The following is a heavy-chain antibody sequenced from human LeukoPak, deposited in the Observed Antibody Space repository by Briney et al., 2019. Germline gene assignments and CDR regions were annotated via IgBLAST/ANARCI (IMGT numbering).Heavy chain of an antibody. Sequence: GGSLRLSCVVSGLTFTSYTMDWVRQAPGKGLEWLSSISSSSNDIYYADSVKGRFTISRDNAKNSVLLQMNSLRAEDTALYYCAIIRGRISWGQGTLVTVSS. CDR1: GLTFTSYT. CDR3: AIIRGRIS. CDR2: ISSSSNDI. V-gene: IGHV3-21*01. J-gene: IGHJ5*02. D-gene: IGHD3-10*01.